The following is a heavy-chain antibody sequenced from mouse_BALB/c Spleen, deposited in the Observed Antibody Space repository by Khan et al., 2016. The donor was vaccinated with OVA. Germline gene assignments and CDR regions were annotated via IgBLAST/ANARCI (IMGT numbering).Heavy chain of an antibody. CDR1: GFTFSSYS. Sequence: EVELVESGGDLVKPGGSLKLSCAASGFTFSSYSMSWVRQTPDKRLEWVATISRGGDYTYYPDSVKGRFTISRDNAKNTLYLQMSSLKSEDTAMCYCASHLTGSFAYWGQGTLVTGSA. CDR3: ASHLTGSFAY. CDR2: ISRGGDYT. D-gene: IGHD4-1*01. J-gene: IGHJ3*01. V-gene: IGHV5-6*01.